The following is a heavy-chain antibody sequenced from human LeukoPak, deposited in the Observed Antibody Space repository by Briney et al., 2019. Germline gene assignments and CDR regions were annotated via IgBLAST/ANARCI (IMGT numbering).Heavy chain of an antibody. Sequence: GGSLRLSCAASGFAFSDYSMNWVRQAPGKGVEWGSYISSSDNTIHYADSVKGRFTISRDNAKNSLYLEMNSLRDEDTAVYYCARVHRGYSYGRLDYWGQGTLVTVSS. D-gene: IGHD5-18*01. CDR3: ARVHRGYSYGRLDY. J-gene: IGHJ4*02. CDR1: GFAFSDYS. CDR2: ISSSDNTI. V-gene: IGHV3-48*02.